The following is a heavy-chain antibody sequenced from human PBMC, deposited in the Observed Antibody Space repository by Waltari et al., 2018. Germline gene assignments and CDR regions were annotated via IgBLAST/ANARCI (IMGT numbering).Heavy chain of an antibody. CDR1: GYSISSGYY. D-gene: IGHD2-8*01. CDR3: ARLLNGAFDF. CDR2: IYHSGVP. V-gene: IGHV4-38-2*01. J-gene: IGHJ3*01. Sequence: QVQLQESGPGLEKPSETLSLTCAVSGYSISSGYYWGWIRQPPGKGLEWIGRIYHSGVPYYNPALKSRVTISVDTSKNQFSLKLSSVTTADTAVYYCARLLNGAFDFWGQGTMVTVSS.